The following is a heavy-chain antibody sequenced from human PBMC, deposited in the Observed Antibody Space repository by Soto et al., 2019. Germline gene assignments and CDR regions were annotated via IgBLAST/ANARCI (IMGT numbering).Heavy chain of an antibody. D-gene: IGHD6-13*01. CDR3: ARMYSSSCDY. CDR1: GFTFSTYA. Sequence: EVQLLESGGDLVQPGGSLRLSCAASGFTFSTYAMRWVRQDPGKGLEWVSSITGSGDRTYYADSVKGRFTISRDNSQSTLHLQMNSLRAEDTAVYYCARMYSSSCDYWGQGTRVIVSS. V-gene: IGHV3-23*01. CDR2: ITGSGDRT. J-gene: IGHJ4*02.